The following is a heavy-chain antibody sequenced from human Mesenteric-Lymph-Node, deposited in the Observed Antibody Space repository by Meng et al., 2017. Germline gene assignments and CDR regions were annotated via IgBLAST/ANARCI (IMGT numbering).Heavy chain of an antibody. J-gene: IGHJ4*02. D-gene: IGHD3-10*01. CDR2: FDPEDGET. V-gene: IGHV1-24*01. CDR1: GYTLTELS. CDR3: ATERYYYGSGSYSFDY. Sequence: ASVKVSCKVSGYTLTELSMHWVRQAPGQGLEWMGGFDPEDGETIYAQKFQGRVTMTEDTSTDTAYMELSSLRSEDTAVYYCATERYYYGSGSYSFDYWGQGTLVTVSS.